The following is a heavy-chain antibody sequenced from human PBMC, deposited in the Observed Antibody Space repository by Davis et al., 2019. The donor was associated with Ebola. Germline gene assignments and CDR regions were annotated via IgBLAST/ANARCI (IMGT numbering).Heavy chain of an antibody. D-gene: IGHD2-15*01. Sequence: GESLKISCATSGFTFSNYAMCWVRQAPRKGLEWVSTITKSGDRTVYADSVKGRFTISRDNAKNSLYLQVNSLRAEDTAMYYCARELYYSDYWGQGTLVTVSS. CDR1: GFTFSNYA. J-gene: IGHJ4*02. CDR3: ARELYYSDY. V-gene: IGHV3-23*01. CDR2: ITKSGDRT.